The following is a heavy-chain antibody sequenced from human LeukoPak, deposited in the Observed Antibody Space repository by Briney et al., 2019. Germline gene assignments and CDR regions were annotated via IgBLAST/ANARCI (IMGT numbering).Heavy chain of an antibody. D-gene: IGHD5-18*01. CDR1: GFTFSSYS. CDR2: ISSSSSYI. CDR3: ASVQLWPNWFDP. V-gene: IGHV3-21*06. J-gene: IGHJ5*02. Sequence: GGSLRLSCAASGFTFSSYSMSWVRQAPGKGLEWVSSISSSSSYIYYADSVKGRFTISRDNAKNSLYLQMNSLRAEDTAVYYCASVQLWPNWFDPWGQGTLVTVSS.